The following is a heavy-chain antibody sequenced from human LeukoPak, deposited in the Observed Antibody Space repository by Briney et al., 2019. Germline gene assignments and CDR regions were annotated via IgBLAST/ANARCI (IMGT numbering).Heavy chain of an antibody. D-gene: IGHD6-13*01. CDR3: ARDQAYSSSFEYFQH. CDR2: ISYDGSNK. J-gene: IGHJ1*01. V-gene: IGHV3-30-3*01. Sequence: GGSLTLSCAASGFTFSSYAMHWVSQAPGKGLEWVAVISYDGSNKHYADSVKGRFTISRDNSKNTLYLQMNSLRAEDTAVYHCARDQAYSSSFEYFQHWGQGTLVTVSS. CDR1: GFTFSSYA.